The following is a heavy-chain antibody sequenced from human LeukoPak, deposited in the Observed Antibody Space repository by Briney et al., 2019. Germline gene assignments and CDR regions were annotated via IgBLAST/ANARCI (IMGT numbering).Heavy chain of an antibody. D-gene: IGHD3-22*01. J-gene: IGHJ4*02. Sequence: PSETLSLTCTVSGGSISSSSYYWGWIRQPPGKGLEWIGSIYYSGSTYYNPSLKSRVTISVDTSKNQFSLKLSSVTAADTAVYHCASKVPGPDSSGYYDPFDYWGQGTLVTVSS. CDR3: ASKVPGPDSSGYYDPFDY. CDR2: IYYSGST. V-gene: IGHV4-39*01. CDR1: GGSISSSSYY.